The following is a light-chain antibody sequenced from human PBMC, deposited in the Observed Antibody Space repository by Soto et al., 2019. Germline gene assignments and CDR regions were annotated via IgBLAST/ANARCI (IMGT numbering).Light chain of an antibody. CDR1: SSDVGGYNY. CDR2: EVS. V-gene: IGLV2-14*01. J-gene: IGLJ2*01. Sequence: QSALTQPASVSGSPGQSITISCTGTSSDVGGYNYVSWYQQHPGKAPKLMIYEVSNRPSGVSNRFSGSKSGNTASLTISGLQAEDEADYYCRSYTSSSTPVVFGGGTKLTGL. CDR3: RSYTSSSTPVV.